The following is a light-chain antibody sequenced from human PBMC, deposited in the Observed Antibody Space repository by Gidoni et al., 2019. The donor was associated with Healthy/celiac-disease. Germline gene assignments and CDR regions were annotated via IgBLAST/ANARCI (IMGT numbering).Light chain of an antibody. V-gene: IGKV1-5*03. CDR2: KAS. J-gene: IGKJ2*01. Sequence: DPVSITCRASQSISSWLAWYQQKPGKAPKLLIYKASSLESGVPSRFSGSGSGTEFTLTISSLQPDDFATYYCQQYNSYSRDTFGQXTKLEIK. CDR3: QQYNSYSRDT. CDR1: QSISSW.